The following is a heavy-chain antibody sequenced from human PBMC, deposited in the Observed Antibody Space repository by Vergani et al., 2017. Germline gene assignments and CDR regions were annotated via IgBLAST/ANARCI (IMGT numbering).Heavy chain of an antibody. CDR2: ISSSSSTI. CDR3: AKGHYYDSSGSYFQH. D-gene: IGHD3-22*01. V-gene: IGHV3-48*01. J-gene: IGHJ1*01. Sequence: VQLVESGGGLVQPGGSLRLSCAASGFTFSSYSMNWVRQAPGKGLEWVSYISSSSSTIYYADSVKGRFTISRDNAKNSLYLQMNSLRAEDTAVYYCAKGHYYDSSGSYFQHWGQGTLVTVSS. CDR1: GFTFSSYS.